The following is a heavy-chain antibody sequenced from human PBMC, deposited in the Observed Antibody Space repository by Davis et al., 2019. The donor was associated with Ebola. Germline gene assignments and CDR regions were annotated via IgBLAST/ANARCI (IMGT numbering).Heavy chain of an antibody. D-gene: IGHD3-9*01. Sequence: GESLKISCAASGFTFSSYAMSWVRQAPGKGLEWVSAISGSGGTTYYAGSVKGRFTVSRDNSKKTMYLQMNSLRAEDTAVYYCARDDYDILTGYFDYWGQGTLVTVSS. CDR3: ARDDYDILTGYFDY. V-gene: IGHV3-23*01. CDR2: ISGSGGTT. CDR1: GFTFSSYA. J-gene: IGHJ4*02.